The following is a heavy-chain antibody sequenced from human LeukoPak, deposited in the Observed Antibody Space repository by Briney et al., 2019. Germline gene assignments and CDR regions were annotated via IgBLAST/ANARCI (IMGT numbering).Heavy chain of an antibody. CDR3: ARVSSGWQNFDY. J-gene: IGHJ4*02. Sequence: GGSLRLSCAASGFTFSSYAMHWVRQAPGKGLEWVAVISDDGSNKYYADSVKGRFTISRDNSKNTLYLQMNSLRAEDTAVYYCARVSSGWQNFDYWGQGTLVTVSS. CDR2: ISDDGSNK. D-gene: IGHD6-19*01. V-gene: IGHV3-30-3*01. CDR1: GFTFSSYA.